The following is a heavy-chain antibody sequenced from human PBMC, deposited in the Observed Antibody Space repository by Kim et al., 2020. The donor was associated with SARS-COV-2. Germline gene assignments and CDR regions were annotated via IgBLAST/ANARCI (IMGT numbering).Heavy chain of an antibody. CDR3: ARLGPSFYGSGTFYC. Sequence: SETLSLTCAITGDSITSGSSYWGWLRQPPGKGLEWIANVYYSGTTYYNPSLKSRATISVDASRNQFSLNLKAVRDTDTAVYYCARLGPSFYGSGTFYCWGQGTLVTVSS. CDR2: VYYSGTT. CDR1: GDSITSGSSY. D-gene: IGHD3-10*01. J-gene: IGHJ4*02. V-gene: IGHV4-39*01.